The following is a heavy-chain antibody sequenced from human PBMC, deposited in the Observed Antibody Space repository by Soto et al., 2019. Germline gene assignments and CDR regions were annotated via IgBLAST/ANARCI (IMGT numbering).Heavy chain of an antibody. V-gene: IGHV3-23*01. Sequence: PGGSLRLSCAASGFTFSNYAMSWVRQAPGKGLEWVSTISGSGGSIYYADSVKGRFTISRDNSKNTLYLQMNSLRADDTAIYYCARWSYLDYWGQGTRVTV. J-gene: IGHJ4*02. D-gene: IGHD3-3*01. CDR1: GFTFSNYA. CDR2: ISGSGGSI. CDR3: ARWSYLDY.